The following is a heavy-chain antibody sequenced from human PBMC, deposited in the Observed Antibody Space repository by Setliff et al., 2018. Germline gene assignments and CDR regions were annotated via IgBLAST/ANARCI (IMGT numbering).Heavy chain of an antibody. V-gene: IGHV1-18*01. Sequence: ASVKVSCKASGYTFRQSIVSWVRQAPGQGLEWLGWIGVYSGNTYSAQRFQARVTLTTDTSTNMAYMELRGLRSDDTAIYYCSRLVRYCTTTTCQTLSGGEHWGPGTLVTVSS. CDR3: SRLVRYCTTTTCQTLSGGEH. CDR1: GYTFRQSI. J-gene: IGHJ1*01. D-gene: IGHD2-8*01. CDR2: IGVYSGNT.